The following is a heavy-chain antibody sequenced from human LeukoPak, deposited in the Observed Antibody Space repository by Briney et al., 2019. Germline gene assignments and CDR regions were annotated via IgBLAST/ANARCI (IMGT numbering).Heavy chain of an antibody. D-gene: IGHD6-13*01. CDR2: ISDDGSNK. V-gene: IGHV3-30-3*01. CDR1: GLTFSSYA. Sequence: GRTLRLSRAAAGLTFSSYAMHGVRQAPARAQEWMAVISDDGSNKYYADSVKGRFTISRDNSKNTVYLQMNSLRAEDTAVYYCARDGSSCPFDYWGQGTLVTVSS. J-gene: IGHJ4*02. CDR3: ARDGSSCPFDY.